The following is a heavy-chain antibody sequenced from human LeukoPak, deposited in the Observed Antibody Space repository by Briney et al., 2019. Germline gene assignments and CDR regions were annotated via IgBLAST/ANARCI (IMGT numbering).Heavy chain of an antibody. CDR1: GGSISSYY. CDR2: IYTSGSN. J-gene: IGHJ4*02. V-gene: IGHV4-4*07. D-gene: IGHD6-19*01. CDR3: ASQGYGSGYVHFDY. Sequence: PSETLSLTCTVSGGSISSYYWSWIRQPARKGLEWIGRIYTSGSNNYNPSLKSRVTMSVDTSKNQFSLKLSSVTAADTAVYYCASQGYGSGYVHFDYWGQGTLVTVSS.